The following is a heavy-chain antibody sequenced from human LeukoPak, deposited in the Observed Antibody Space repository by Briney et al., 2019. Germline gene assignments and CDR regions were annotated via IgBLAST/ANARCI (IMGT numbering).Heavy chain of an antibody. V-gene: IGHV4-39*01. CDR1: GGSLNTSSYP. J-gene: IGHJ4*02. CDR2: IYYSGST. Sequence: SETLSLPFPVSGGSLNTSSYPWGWVRQAPRKGLGWVGTIYYSGSTYYNPSLKSRLTMSVDTSKNHFSLRLSSVTAADTAVYYCARPRVGSSSWSSFDYWGQGTLVTVSS. CDR3: ARPRVGSSSWSSFDY. D-gene: IGHD6-6*01.